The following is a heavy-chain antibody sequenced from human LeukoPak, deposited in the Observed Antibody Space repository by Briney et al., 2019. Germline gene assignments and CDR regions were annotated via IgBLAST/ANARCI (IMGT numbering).Heavy chain of an antibody. V-gene: IGHV4-38-2*02. CDR1: GYSISSGYY. CDR3: AREFGELSPYFDY. CDR2: IYHSGST. J-gene: IGHJ4*02. D-gene: IGHD3-10*01. Sequence: PETLSLTCAVSGYSISSGYYWGWIRPPPGKGLEWIGSIYHSGSTYYNPSLKSRVTISVDTSKNQFSLKLSSVTAADTAVYYCAREFGELSPYFDYWGQGTLVTVSS.